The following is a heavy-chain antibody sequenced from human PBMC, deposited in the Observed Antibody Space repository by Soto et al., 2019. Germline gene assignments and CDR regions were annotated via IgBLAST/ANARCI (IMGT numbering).Heavy chain of an antibody. J-gene: IGHJ4*02. V-gene: IGHV4-39*01. Sequence: QLQLQESGPGLMKPSETLSLTCSVSGGSIRDTSYYWTWIRQPPGKGPEWIGSIHYSGNTFYTPSLTSRVTTSVDTSTNQFSLRLSSVTAADTSIYYCARRGAGGADDFWGQGTLVTVSS. CDR3: ARRGAGGADDF. CDR2: IHYSGNT. D-gene: IGHD2-15*01. CDR1: GGSIRDTSYY.